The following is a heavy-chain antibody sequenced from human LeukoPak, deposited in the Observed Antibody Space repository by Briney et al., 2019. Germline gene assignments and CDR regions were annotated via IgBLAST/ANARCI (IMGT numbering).Heavy chain of an antibody. V-gene: IGHV3-7*01. CDR2: IKQDGSEK. Sequence: GGSLRLSCAASGFTFSSYWMSWVRQAPGKGLEWVANIKQDGSEKYYVDSVKGRFTISRDNAKNSLYLQMNSLRAEDTAVYYCATDGYSSSWYYFDYWGQGTLVTVSS. CDR3: ATDGYSSSWYYFDY. D-gene: IGHD6-13*01. CDR1: GFTFSSYW. J-gene: IGHJ4*02.